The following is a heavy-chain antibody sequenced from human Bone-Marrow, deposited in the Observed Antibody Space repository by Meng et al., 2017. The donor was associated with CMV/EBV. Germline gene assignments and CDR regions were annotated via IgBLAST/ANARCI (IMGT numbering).Heavy chain of an antibody. Sequence: SCEASGFTFSTYAMHWLRQAPGRGLEWVAVTSYDESDIYYADSVKGRFTISRDNSKNTLYLQMNSLRVEDTAVYYCAKIRIAAGPFDYWGQGTLVTVSS. D-gene: IGHD6-25*01. V-gene: IGHV3-30*18. CDR1: GFTFSTYA. CDR3: AKIRIAAGPFDY. CDR2: TSYDESDI. J-gene: IGHJ4*02.